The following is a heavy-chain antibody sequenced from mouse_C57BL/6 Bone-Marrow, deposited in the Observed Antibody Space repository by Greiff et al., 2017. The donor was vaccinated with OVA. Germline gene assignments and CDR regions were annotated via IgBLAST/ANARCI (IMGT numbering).Heavy chain of an antibody. V-gene: IGHV1-54*01. D-gene: IGHD1-1*01. Sequence: QVQLQQSGAELVRPGTSVKVSCKASGYAFTNYLIEWVKQRPGQGLEWIGVINPGSGGTNYNEKFKGKATLTADKASSTAYMQLSSLTSEDSAVYFCARKGDYGSDYWGQGTTLTVSS. CDR2: INPGSGGT. J-gene: IGHJ2*01. CDR1: GYAFTNYL. CDR3: ARKGDYGSDY.